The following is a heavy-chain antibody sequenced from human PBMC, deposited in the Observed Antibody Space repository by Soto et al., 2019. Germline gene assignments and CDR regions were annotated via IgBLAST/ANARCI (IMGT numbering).Heavy chain of an antibody. Sequence: SATLSLTCTVSGGSISSYYWSWIRQPPGKGLEWIGYIYHSGSTYYNPSLKIRVTISVDRSKNQFSLKLSSVTAADTAVYYCARVPDRWGQGTLVTVSS. J-gene: IGHJ5*02. CDR1: GGSISSYY. CDR2: IYHSGST. D-gene: IGHD2-2*01. CDR3: ARVPDR. V-gene: IGHV4-59*12.